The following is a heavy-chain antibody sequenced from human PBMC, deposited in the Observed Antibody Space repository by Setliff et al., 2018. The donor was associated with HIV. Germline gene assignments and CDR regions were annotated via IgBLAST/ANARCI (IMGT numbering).Heavy chain of an antibody. CDR3: ARPQLGLGGGSHFDN. CDR2: INHSGSS. CDR1: GGSLSGYY. J-gene: IGHJ4*02. D-gene: IGHD1-1*01. Sequence: KPSETLSLTCAVYGGSLSGYYWRWIRQPPGKGLEWIGEINHSGSSNYNPSLKSRVTISVDTSKNQLSLNVTSVTAADTAVYYCARPQLGLGGGSHFDNWGQGTLVTVSS. V-gene: IGHV4-34*01.